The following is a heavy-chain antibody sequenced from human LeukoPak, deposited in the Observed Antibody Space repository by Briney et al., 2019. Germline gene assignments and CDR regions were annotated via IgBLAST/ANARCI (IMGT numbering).Heavy chain of an antibody. J-gene: IGHJ4*02. CDR2: INPNSGGT. D-gene: IGHD3-16*01. V-gene: IGHV1-2*02. CDR1: GYTFTGYY. Sequence: GASVKVSCKASGYTFTGYYMHWVRQAPGQGLEWMGWINPNSGGTNYAQKFQGRVTMTRDTSISTAYMELSRLRSDDTAVYYCARDLPSLRYRGPWYYFDYWGQGTLVTVSS. CDR3: ARDLPSLRYRGPWYYFDY.